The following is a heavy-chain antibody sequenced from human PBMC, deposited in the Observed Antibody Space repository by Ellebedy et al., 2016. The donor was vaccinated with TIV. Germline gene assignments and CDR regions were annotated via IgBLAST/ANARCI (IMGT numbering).Heavy chain of an antibody. D-gene: IGHD3-10*01. CDR2: IGTTGDT. CDR3: ARGRYGP. Sequence: GESLKISCAASGFTFSNYDMHWVRQATGKGLEWVSGIGTTGDTYYPGSVKGRFTISRENAKNALFLQMTSLRDGDTAVYYCARGRYGPWGQGTLVTVSS. J-gene: IGHJ5*02. V-gene: IGHV3-13*01. CDR1: GFTFSNYD.